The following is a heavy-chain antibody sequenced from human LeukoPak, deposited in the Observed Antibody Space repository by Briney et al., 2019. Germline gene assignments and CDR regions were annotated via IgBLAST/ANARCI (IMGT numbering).Heavy chain of an antibody. CDR2: IFVDGSGT. V-gene: IGHV3-74*01. CDR3: ARAGASYAMDV. CDR1: GFTFSSYS. D-gene: IGHD1-14*01. Sequence: GGSLRLSCVASGFTFSSYSMHWVRQAPGKGLVWVSRIFVDGSGTSYADSVKGRFTISRDNTKNTLYLQMSSLRDDDTAVYYCARAGASYAMDVWGQGTTVTVS. J-gene: IGHJ6*02.